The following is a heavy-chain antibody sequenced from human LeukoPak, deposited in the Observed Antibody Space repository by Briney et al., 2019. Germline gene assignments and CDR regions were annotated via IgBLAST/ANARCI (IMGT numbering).Heavy chain of an antibody. Sequence: SETLSLTCTVSGGSISSYYWSWIRQPAGKGLEWIGRIYTSGSTNYNPSLKSRVTMSVDTSKNQFSLKLSSVTAADTAVYYCARVSPVVPAATEYYYYYYMDVWGKGTTVTISS. CDR1: GGSISSYY. CDR3: ARVSPVVPAATEYYYYYYMDV. J-gene: IGHJ6*03. V-gene: IGHV4-4*07. CDR2: IYTSGST. D-gene: IGHD2-2*01.